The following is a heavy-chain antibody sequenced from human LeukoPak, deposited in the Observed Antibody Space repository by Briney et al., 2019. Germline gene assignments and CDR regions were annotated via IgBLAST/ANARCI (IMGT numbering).Heavy chain of an antibody. V-gene: IGHV4-61*02. Sequence: PSQTLSLTCTVSGGSISSGSYYWSWIRHPAGKGLEWIGRIYTSGSTNYNPSLKSRVTISVDTSKNQFSLKLSSVTAADTAVYYCARDSPHCSSTSCYTGSVDYWGQGTLVTVSS. D-gene: IGHD2-2*02. CDR3: ARDSPHCSSTSCYTGSVDY. CDR2: IYTSGST. CDR1: GGSISSGSYY. J-gene: IGHJ4*02.